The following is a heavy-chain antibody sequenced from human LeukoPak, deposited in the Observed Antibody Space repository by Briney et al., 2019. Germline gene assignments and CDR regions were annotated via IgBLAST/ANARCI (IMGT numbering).Heavy chain of an antibody. D-gene: IGHD5-12*01. Sequence: SETLSLTCAVYGGSFSIYSWSWIRQSPGKGLEWIGEIYHSGRTNYNPSLKSRVTISLDKSKNQFSLNLSSVTAADTALYYCASSDGLPPRSDSSYDVFDYWGQGTLVTVSS. V-gene: IGHV4-34*01. J-gene: IGHJ4*02. CDR1: GGSFSIYS. CDR3: ASSDGLPPRSDSSYDVFDY. CDR2: IYHSGRT.